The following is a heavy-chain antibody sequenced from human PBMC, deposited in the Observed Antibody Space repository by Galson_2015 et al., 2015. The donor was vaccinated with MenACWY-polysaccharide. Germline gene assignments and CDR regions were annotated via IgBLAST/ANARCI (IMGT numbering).Heavy chain of an antibody. CDR2: ITGGNGDT. J-gene: IGHJ4*02. Sequence: SVKVSCKASGYTFSRYPIHWARQAPGQRFEWMGWITGGNGDTKYSEKLQGRVSITKDTSANTVYMELSSLTYEDTAVVYWARHVIGGGYFDYWGQGTLVTVSS. D-gene: IGHD2/OR15-2a*01. CDR3: ARHVIGGGYFDY. CDR1: GYTFSRYP. V-gene: IGHV1-3*01.